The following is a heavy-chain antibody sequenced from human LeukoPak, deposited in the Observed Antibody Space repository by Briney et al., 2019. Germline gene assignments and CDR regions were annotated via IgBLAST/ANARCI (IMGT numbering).Heavy chain of an antibody. CDR3: ASLASKARLVDY. J-gene: IGHJ4*02. V-gene: IGHV3-23*01. CDR1: GFSFSNYG. Sequence: PGGSLRLSCAASGFSFSNYGMSWVRQAPGKGLEWVSIISTNGGSTYYADSVKGRFTISRDNSKNTLYLQMNSLRAEDTAVYYCASLASKARLVDYWGQGTLVTVSS. CDR2: ISTNGGST. D-gene: IGHD6-6*01.